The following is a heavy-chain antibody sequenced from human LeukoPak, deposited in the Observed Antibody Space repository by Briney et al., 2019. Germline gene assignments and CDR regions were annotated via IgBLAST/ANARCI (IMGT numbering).Heavy chain of an antibody. CDR3: ARVILAMTTVDAFDI. CDR1: GFTFSSYS. CDR2: ISSSSSYI. V-gene: IGHV3-21*01. J-gene: IGHJ3*02. Sequence: GGSLRLSCAASGFTFSSYSMNWVRQAPGKGLEWVSSISSSSSYIYYADSVKGRFTISRDNAKNSLYLQMNSLRAEDTAVYYCARVILAMTTVDAFDIWGQGTIVTVSS. D-gene: IGHD4-17*01.